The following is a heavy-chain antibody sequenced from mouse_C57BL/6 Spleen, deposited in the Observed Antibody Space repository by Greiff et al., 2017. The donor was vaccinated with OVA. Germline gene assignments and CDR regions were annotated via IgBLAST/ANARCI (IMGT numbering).Heavy chain of an antibody. Sequence: QVQLQQPGAELVMPGASVKLSCKASGYTFTSSWMHWVKQRPGQGLEWIGEIDPSDSYTNYNQKFKGKSTLTVDKSSSTAYMQLSSLTSEDSAVYYCARRDYSRQRYFDYWGQGTTLTVSS. J-gene: IGHJ2*01. CDR2: IDPSDSYT. CDR1: GYTFTSSW. D-gene: IGHD2-12*01. CDR3: ARRDYSRQRYFDY. V-gene: IGHV1-69*01.